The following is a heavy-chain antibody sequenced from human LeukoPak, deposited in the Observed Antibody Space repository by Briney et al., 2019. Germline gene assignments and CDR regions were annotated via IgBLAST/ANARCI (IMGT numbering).Heavy chain of an antibody. CDR1: GFTFSSYA. V-gene: IGHV3-7*01. J-gene: IGHJ4*02. Sequence: GGSLRLSCAASGFTFSSYAMSWVRQAPGKGLEWVANIKQDGSEKYYVDSVKGRFTISRDNAKNSLYLQMNSLRAEDTAVYYCARSTDYYDSSGYFYWGQGTLVTVSS. CDR3: ARSTDYYDSSGYFY. CDR2: IKQDGSEK. D-gene: IGHD3-22*01.